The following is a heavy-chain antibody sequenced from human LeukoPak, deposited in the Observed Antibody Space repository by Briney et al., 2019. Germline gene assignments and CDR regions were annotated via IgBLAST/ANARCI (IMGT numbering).Heavy chain of an antibody. CDR2: INGDGSGT. Sequence: GGSLRLSCTASGFTFSNYWMHWVRQAPGKGPVWVSRINGDGSGTTYADSVKGRFTISRDNAKNTLYLQMNSLRVEDTAVYYCATGQRVFDHWGQGTLVTVSS. D-gene: IGHD1-14*01. CDR3: ATGQRVFDH. V-gene: IGHV3-74*01. J-gene: IGHJ4*02. CDR1: GFTFSNYW.